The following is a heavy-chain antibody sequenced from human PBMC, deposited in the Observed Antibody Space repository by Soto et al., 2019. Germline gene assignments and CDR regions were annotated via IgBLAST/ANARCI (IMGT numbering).Heavy chain of an antibody. J-gene: IGHJ6*02. V-gene: IGHV3-74*01. Sequence: GGSLRLSCAASGFTFSSYWMHWVRQAPGKGLVWVSRINSDGSSTSYADSVKGRFTISRDNAKNTLYLQMNSLRAEDTAVYYCARDTAGTTVALYYYYYGMDVWGQGTTVTVSS. CDR2: INSDGSST. D-gene: IGHD4-17*01. CDR1: GFTFSSYW. CDR3: ARDTAGTTVALYYYYYGMDV.